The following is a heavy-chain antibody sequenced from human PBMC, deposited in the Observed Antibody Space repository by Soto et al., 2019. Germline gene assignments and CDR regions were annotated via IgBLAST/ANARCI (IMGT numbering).Heavy chain of an antibody. J-gene: IGHJ4*02. D-gene: IGHD6-25*01. CDR3: ARGRAAHYFDY. V-gene: IGHV3-21*01. Sequence: EVQLVESGGGLVKPGGSLRLSCAASGFTFSSYSMNWVRQAPGKWLEWVSSISSSSSYIYYADSVKGRFTISRDNAKNSLYLQMNSLRAEDTAVYYCARGRAAHYFDYWGQGTLVTVSS. CDR1: GFTFSSYS. CDR2: ISSSSSYI.